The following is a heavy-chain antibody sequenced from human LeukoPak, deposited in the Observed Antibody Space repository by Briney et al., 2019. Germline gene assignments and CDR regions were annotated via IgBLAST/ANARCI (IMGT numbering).Heavy chain of an antibody. CDR2: IYHTGST. J-gene: IGHJ4*02. Sequence: SETLSLTCAVSGGSITSSNWWTWVRQPPGKRLEWIGEIYHTGSTNYNPSLKDRVTISVDKSKSQFSLNLSSVTAADTAVYYCARGRIVVAGSRSIYFDYWGQGTLVTVSS. D-gene: IGHD6-19*01. CDR3: ARGRIVVAGSRSIYFDY. CDR1: GGSITSSNW. V-gene: IGHV4-4*02.